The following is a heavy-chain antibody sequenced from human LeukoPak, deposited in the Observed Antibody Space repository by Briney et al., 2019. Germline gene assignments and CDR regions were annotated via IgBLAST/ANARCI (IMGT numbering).Heavy chain of an antibody. J-gene: IGHJ4*02. Sequence: SVKVSCKASGGTFSSYAISWVRQAPGQGLEWMGRIIPILGIANYAQKFQGRVTITADKSTSTAYMELSSLRSEDTAVYYCARDRASGYHDYWGQGTLVTVSS. CDR3: ARDRASGYHDY. D-gene: IGHD5-18*01. CDR2: IIPILGIA. CDR1: GGTFSSYA. V-gene: IGHV1-69*04.